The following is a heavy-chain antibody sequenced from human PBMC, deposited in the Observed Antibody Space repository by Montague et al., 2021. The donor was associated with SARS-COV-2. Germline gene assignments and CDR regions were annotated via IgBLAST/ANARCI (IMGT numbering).Heavy chain of an antibody. V-gene: IGHV4-59*01. J-gene: IGHJ3*02. CDR1: GGSNSRYY. CDR2: VSDSGS. CDR3: ARGGATYYYDTSGYVNAFDT. D-gene: IGHD3-22*01. Sequence: SETLSLTCTVSGGSNSRYYWSWIRQPPGKGLEWIGYVSDSGSDHNPSLKSRVTISVDTSKNQFSLRLSSVTAADTAVYFCARGGATYYYDTSGYVNAFDTWGQGTMVTVSS.